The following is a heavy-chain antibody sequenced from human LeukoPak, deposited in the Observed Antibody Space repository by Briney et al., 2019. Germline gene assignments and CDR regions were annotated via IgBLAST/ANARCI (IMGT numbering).Heavy chain of an antibody. J-gene: IGHJ5*02. V-gene: IGHV4-34*01. CDR3: ARGLRNYLLKRDWFDP. Sequence: SETLSLTCAVYGGSFSGYYWSWIRQPPGKGLEWIGEINHSGSTNYNPSLKSRVTISVDTSKNQFSLKLSSVTAADTAVYYCARGLRNYLLKRDWFDPWGQGTLVTVSS. CDR1: GGSFSGYY. D-gene: IGHD1-14*01. CDR2: INHSGST.